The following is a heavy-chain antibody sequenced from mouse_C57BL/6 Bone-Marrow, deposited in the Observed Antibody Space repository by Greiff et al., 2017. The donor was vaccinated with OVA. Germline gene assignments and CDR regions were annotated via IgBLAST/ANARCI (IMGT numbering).Heavy chain of an antibody. D-gene: IGHD3-2*02. Sequence: VQLQQSGGDLVKPGGSLKLSCAASGFTFSSYGMSWVRQTPDKRLEWVATISSGGSYTYYPDSVKGRFTISRDNAKNTLYLQMSSLKSEDTAMYYCARHGGQLRLFAYWGQGTLVTVSA. J-gene: IGHJ3*01. CDR2: ISSGGSYT. CDR3: ARHGGQLRLFAY. CDR1: GFTFSSYG. V-gene: IGHV5-6*01.